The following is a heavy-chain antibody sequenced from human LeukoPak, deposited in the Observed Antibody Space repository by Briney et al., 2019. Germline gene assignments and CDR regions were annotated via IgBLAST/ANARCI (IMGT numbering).Heavy chain of an antibody. CDR2: IYHSGST. J-gene: IGHJ6*02. CDR3: ARAGVYGSGSYYKGYYYYGMDV. V-gene: IGHV4-30-2*01. Sequence: SQTLSLTCAVSGGSISSGGYSWSWIRQPPGKSLEWIGYIYHSGSTYYNPSFKSRVTISVDRSKNQFSLKLSSVTAADTAVYYCARAGVYGSGSYYKGYYYYGMDVWGQGTTVTVSS. CDR1: GGSISSGGYS. D-gene: IGHD3-10*01.